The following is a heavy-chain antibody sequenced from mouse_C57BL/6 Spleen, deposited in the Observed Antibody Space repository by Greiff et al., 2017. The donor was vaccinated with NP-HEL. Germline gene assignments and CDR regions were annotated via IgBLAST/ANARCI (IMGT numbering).Heavy chain of an antibody. D-gene: IGHD1-1*01. V-gene: IGHV1-42*01. Sequence: VQLQQSGPALVKPGASVKISCKASGYSFTGYYMNWVKQSPEKSLEWIGEINPSTGGTTYNQKFKAKATLTVDKSSSTAYMQLKSLTSEDSAVYYCARDPVVAPYAMDYWGQGTSVTVSS. CDR1: GYSFTGYY. CDR2: INPSTGGT. CDR3: ARDPVVAPYAMDY. J-gene: IGHJ4*01.